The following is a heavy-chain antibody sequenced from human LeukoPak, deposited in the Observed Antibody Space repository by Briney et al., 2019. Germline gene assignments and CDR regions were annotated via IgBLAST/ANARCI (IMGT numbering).Heavy chain of an antibody. V-gene: IGHV4-31*03. J-gene: IGHJ6*02. CDR2: IYYSGST. CDR1: GDSISSGGYY. D-gene: IGHD2-15*01. Sequence: SETLSLACTVSGDSISSGGYYWSWIRQHPGKGLEWIGYIYYSGSTYYNPSLKSRVTISVDTSKNQFSLKLSSVTAADTAVYYCARLGYCSGGSCYYYYYGMDVWGQGTTVTVSS. CDR3: ARLGYCSGGSCYYYYYGMDV.